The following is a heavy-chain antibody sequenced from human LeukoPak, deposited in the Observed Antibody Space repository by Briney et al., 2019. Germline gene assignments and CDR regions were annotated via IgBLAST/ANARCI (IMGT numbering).Heavy chain of an antibody. CDR1: GFTFSTYS. J-gene: IGHJ4*02. Sequence: GGSLRLSCAASGFTFSTYSMNWVRQAPGKGLEWVSSISDSGGSTHYADSVKGRSTISRDDSKSTLYLQMNSLRAEDTAVYYCAKEGSTARLNDHWGQGTLVTVSS. CDR3: AKEGSTARLNDH. CDR2: ISDSGGST. V-gene: IGHV3-23*01. D-gene: IGHD2-2*01.